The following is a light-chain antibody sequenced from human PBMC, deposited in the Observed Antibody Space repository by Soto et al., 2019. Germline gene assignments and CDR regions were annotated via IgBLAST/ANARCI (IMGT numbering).Light chain of an antibody. CDR2: DAS. V-gene: IGKV1-5*01. Sequence: DIQMTQSPSTLSASVGDRVTITCRASQSIRNWLAWYQQKPGKAPKLLIFDASTSQSGVPSRFSGSGSGTEFTHTISSMQPDDFATYYCQEYHSYTWTFGQGTKVDIK. CDR1: QSIRNW. J-gene: IGKJ1*01. CDR3: QEYHSYTWT.